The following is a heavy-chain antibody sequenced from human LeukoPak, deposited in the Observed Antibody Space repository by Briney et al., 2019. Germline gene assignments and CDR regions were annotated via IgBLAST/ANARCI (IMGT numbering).Heavy chain of an antibody. Sequence: GGSLRLSCADSGFTFSSYVMNWVRQAPGKGLEWISTISGGGSSTYYADSVKGRFTISRDNSKNTLYLQMNSLRAGDTAVYYCAKRESSGKYFDYWGQGTLVTVSS. V-gene: IGHV3-23*01. J-gene: IGHJ4*02. CDR3: AKRESSGKYFDY. CDR1: GFTFSSYV. D-gene: IGHD6-19*01. CDR2: ISGGGSST.